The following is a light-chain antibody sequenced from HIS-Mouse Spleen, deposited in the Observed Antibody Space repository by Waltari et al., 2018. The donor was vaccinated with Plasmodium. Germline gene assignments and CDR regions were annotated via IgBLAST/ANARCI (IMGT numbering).Light chain of an antibody. Sequence: SYELTQPPSVSVSPAPTARITCPGDALPKQYAYWYQQKPGQAPVLAIYKDSERPSGIPERFSGSSSGTTVTLTISGVQAEDEADYYCQSADSSGTPNWVFGGGTKLTVL. CDR3: QSADSSGTPNWV. V-gene: IGLV3-25*03. J-gene: IGLJ3*02. CDR2: KDS. CDR1: ALPKQY.